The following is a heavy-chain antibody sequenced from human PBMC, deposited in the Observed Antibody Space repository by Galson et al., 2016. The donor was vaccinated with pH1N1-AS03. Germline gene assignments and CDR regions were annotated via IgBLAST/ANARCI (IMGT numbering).Heavy chain of an antibody. CDR2: IYYSGSA. J-gene: IGHJ6*03. CDR3: SRHPYNSSPLYYYFYYMDV. Sequence: ETLSLTCTVSGGSISNSNYYWGWIRQPPGKGLEWIGSIYYSGSAYYNPSLKSRVTISIDTSKNQFSLRLSSVTAADTAVYYCSRHPYNSSPLYYYFYYMDVWGKGTTVTVSS. CDR1: GGSISNSNYY. V-gene: IGHV4-39*01. D-gene: IGHD6-13*01.